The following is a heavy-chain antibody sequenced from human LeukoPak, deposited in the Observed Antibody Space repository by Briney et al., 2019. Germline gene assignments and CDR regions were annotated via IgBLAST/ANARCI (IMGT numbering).Heavy chain of an antibody. CDR1: GGTFSSYA. V-gene: IGHV1-69*05. Sequence: GASVKVSCKASGGTFSSYAISWVRQAPGQGLEWMGGIIPIFGTAIYAQKFQGRVTITTDESTSTAYMELSSLRSEDTAVYYCAREAPARYDSSGYFDYWGQGTLVTVSS. J-gene: IGHJ4*02. CDR2: IIPIFGTA. CDR3: AREAPARYDSSGYFDY. D-gene: IGHD3-22*01.